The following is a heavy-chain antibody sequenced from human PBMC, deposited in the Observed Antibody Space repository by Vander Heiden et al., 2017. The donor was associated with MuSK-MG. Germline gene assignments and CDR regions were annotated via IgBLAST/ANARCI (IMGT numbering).Heavy chain of an antibody. CDR1: GYSISSGYY. CDR3: ARTVGRAARTYFDY. J-gene: IGHJ4*02. V-gene: IGHV4-38-2*01. CDR2: IYHSGST. D-gene: IGHD6-6*01. Sequence: QVQLQESGPGLVKPSETLSLTCAVSGYSISSGYYWGWIRQPPGKGLEWIGSIYHSGSTYYNPSLKSRVTISVDTSKNQFSLKLSSVTAADTAVYYCARTVGRAARTYFDYWGQGTLVTVSS.